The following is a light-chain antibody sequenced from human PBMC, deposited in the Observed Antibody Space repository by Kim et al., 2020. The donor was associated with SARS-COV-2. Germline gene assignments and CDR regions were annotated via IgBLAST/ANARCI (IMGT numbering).Light chain of an antibody. CDR1: SVRSYD. V-gene: IGLV3-19*01. J-gene: IGLJ3*02. CDR2: GKN. Sequence: AMGQTVRSTCQGDSVRSYDASWYQQKPGQAPVLVIYGKNNRPSGTPDRFSGSSSGNTASLTITGAQAEDEADYYCNSRDSSGNHWVFGGGTQLTVL. CDR3: NSRDSSGNHWV.